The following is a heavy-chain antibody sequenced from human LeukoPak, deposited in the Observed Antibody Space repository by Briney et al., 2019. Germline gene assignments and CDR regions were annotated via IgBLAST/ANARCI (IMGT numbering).Heavy chain of an antibody. Sequence: PGGSLRLSCAASGFTFSSYSMNWVRQAPGKGLEWVSSISSSSSYIYYADSVKGRFTISRDNAKNSLYLQMNSLRPEDTAVYYCASSDYVWGKPFYFDYWGQGTLVTVSS. V-gene: IGHV3-21*01. CDR2: ISSSSSYI. CDR3: ASSDYVWGKPFYFDY. J-gene: IGHJ4*02. CDR1: GFTFSSYS. D-gene: IGHD3-16*01.